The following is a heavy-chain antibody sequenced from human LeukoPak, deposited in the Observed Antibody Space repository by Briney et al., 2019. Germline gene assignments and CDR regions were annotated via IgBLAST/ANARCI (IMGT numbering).Heavy chain of an antibody. V-gene: IGHV4-34*01. J-gene: IGHJ6*03. D-gene: IGHD3-10*01. CDR3: ARRGVTMVRGFYYYYYYMDV. CDR2: INHSGST. Sequence: SETLSLTCAVYGGSFSGYYWSWIRQPPGKGLEWIGEINHSGSTNYNPSLKSRVTISVDTSKNQFSLKLSSVTAADTAVYYCARRGVTMVRGFYYYYYYMDVWGKGTTVTISS. CDR1: GGSFSGYY.